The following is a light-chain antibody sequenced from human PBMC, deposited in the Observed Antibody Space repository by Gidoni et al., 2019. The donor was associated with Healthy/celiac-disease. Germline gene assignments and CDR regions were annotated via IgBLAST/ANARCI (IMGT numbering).Light chain of an antibody. CDR2: LGS. J-gene: IGKJ1*01. CDR3: MQALQTPT. V-gene: IGKV2-28*01. CDR1: QSLLHSNGYNY. Sequence: DIVMTQSPLSLPVTPGEPASISCRSSQSLLHSNGYNYLDWYLQKPGQSPQFLIYLGSNRASGVPDRFSGSGSGTDFTLKISRVEAEDVGVYYCMQALQTPTFGQGPRWKSN.